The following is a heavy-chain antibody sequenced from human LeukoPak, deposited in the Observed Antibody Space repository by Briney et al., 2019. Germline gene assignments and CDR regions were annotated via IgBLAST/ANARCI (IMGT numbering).Heavy chain of an antibody. V-gene: IGHV4-61*02. Sequence: SETLSLTCTVSGGSISSGSYYWSWIRQPAGKGLEWIGRIYTSGSTNYNPSLKGRVTISVDTSKNQFSLKLSSVTAADTAVYYCARGRVYYNILTGYYDYWGQGTLVTASS. CDR3: ARGRVYYNILTGYYDY. CDR2: IYTSGST. D-gene: IGHD3-9*01. J-gene: IGHJ4*02. CDR1: GGSISSGSYY.